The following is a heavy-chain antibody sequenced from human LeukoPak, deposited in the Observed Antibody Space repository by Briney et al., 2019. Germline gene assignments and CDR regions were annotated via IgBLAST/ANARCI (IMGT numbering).Heavy chain of an antibody. CDR3: ARGGITMVRGVIPHAFDI. V-gene: IGHV3-30*04. D-gene: IGHD3-10*01. CDR1: GFTFSSYA. CDR2: ISYDGSNK. J-gene: IGHJ3*02. Sequence: PGGSLRLSCAASGFTFSSYAMHWVRQAPGKGLEWVAVISYDGSNKYYADSVKGRFTISRDNSKNTLYLRMNSLRAEDTAVYYCARGGITMVRGVIPHAFDIWGQGTMVTVSS.